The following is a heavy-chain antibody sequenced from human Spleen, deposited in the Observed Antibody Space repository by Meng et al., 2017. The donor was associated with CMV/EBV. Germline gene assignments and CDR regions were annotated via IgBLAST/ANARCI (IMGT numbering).Heavy chain of an antibody. D-gene: IGHD3-22*01. V-gene: IGHV3-48*04. CDR2: ISSSSSTI. CDR1: GFTFSSYS. J-gene: IGHJ4*02. CDR3: AKDKLVYYDSSGPLDY. Sequence: GGSLRLSCAASGFTFSSYSMNWVRQAPGKGLEWVSYISSSSSTIYYADSVKGRFTISRDNAKNSLYLQMNSLRAEDTALYYCAKDKLVYYDSSGPLDYWGQGTLVTVSS.